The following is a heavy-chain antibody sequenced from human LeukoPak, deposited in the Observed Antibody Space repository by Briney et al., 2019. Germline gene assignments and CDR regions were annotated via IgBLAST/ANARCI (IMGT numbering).Heavy chain of an antibody. V-gene: IGHV3-15*01. CDR3: TTDSPSDIVVVVAADDAFDI. CDR1: GFTFSNAW. Sequence: GGSLRLSCAASGFTFSNAWMSWVRQAPGKGLEWVGRIKSKTDGGTTDYAAPVKGRFTISRDDSKNTLYLQMNSLKTEDTAVYYCTTDSPSDIVVVVAADDAFDIWGQGTMVTVSS. D-gene: IGHD2-15*01. J-gene: IGHJ3*02. CDR2: IKSKTDGGTT.